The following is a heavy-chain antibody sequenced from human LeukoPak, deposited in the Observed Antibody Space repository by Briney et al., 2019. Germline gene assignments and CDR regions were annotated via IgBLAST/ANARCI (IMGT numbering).Heavy chain of an antibody. Sequence: PGGSLRLSCAASGFTFSSYSMNWVRQAPGKGLEWVSSISSSSSTIYYADSVKGRFTISRDNAKNSLYLQMNSLRDEDTAVYYCAREGYCSGGSCYLSAFDIWGQGTMVTVSS. CDR3: AREGYCSGGSCYLSAFDI. CDR2: ISSSSSTI. CDR1: GFTFSSYS. J-gene: IGHJ3*02. V-gene: IGHV3-48*02. D-gene: IGHD2-15*01.